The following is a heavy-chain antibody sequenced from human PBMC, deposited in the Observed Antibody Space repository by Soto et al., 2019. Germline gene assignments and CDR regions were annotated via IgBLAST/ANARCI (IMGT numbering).Heavy chain of an antibody. V-gene: IGHV3-23*01. CDR2: VSGSGGSR. CDR3: ARVRLKGYSGSWDNDY. J-gene: IGHJ4*02. D-gene: IGHD6-13*01. Sequence: GGSLRLSCAASGFTFSSYAMSWVRQAPGKGLEWVSGVSGSGGSRYYADSVKGRFTISRDNSKKTVYLQRNSLRDEDTAVYYWARVRLKGYSGSWDNDYWGQGTLVTVSS. CDR1: GFTFSSYA.